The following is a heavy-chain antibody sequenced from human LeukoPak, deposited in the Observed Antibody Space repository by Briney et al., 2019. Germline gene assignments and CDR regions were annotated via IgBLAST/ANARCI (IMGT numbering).Heavy chain of an antibody. D-gene: IGHD2-2*01. Sequence: PSETLSLTCTVSGDSISSSSYYWGWIRQPPGKGLEWIGSIYHSGSTWYSPSLKSRVTISVDTSKNQFSLKLSSVTAADTAVYYCARGGRIDSTSSPDWFDPWGQGTLVTVSS. J-gene: IGHJ5*02. V-gene: IGHV4-39*07. CDR3: ARGGRIDSTSSPDWFDP. CDR2: IYHSGST. CDR1: GDSISSSSYY.